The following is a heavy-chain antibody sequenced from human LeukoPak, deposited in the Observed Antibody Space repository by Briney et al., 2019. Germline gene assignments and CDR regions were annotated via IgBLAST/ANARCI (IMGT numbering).Heavy chain of an antibody. D-gene: IGHD2/OR15-2a*01. CDR2: IKPDGSET. CDR3: ARERLSAFDI. CDR1: RFIFSDYW. J-gene: IGHJ3*02. V-gene: IGHV3-7*04. Sequence: GGSLRLSCAASRFIFSDYWMSWVRQAPGKGLEWVATIKPDGSETYCVYSVKGRFTISRDNAKNSLYLQMDSLRTEDTAVYYCARERLSAFDIWGRGTLVSVSS.